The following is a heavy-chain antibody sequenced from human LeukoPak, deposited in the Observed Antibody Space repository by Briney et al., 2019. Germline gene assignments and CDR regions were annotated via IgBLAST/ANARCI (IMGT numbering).Heavy chain of an antibody. CDR2: ISGTDGST. CDR1: GFTFSIYA. V-gene: IGHV3-23*01. J-gene: IGHJ4*02. CDR3: TKPSGAAAVDY. Sequence: GGSLRLSCVTSGFTFSIYALSWVRQAPGKGLEWVSAISGTDGSTYYADSVKGRFTISRDNSKNTLYLQMNSLRVEDTAEYYCTKPSGAAAVDYWGQGTLVTVSS. D-gene: IGHD6-25*01.